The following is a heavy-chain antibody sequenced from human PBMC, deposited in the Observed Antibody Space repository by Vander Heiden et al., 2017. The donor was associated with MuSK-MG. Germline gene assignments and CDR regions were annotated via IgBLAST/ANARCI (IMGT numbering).Heavy chain of an antibody. Sequence: QVQLQESGPGLVKPSETLSLTCTVSGGSISSYYWSWIRQPPGKGLEWIGYIYYSGSTNYNPSLKSRVTISVDTSKNQFSLKLSSVTAADTAVYYCASGRLAAIRPFDYWGQGTLVTVSS. V-gene: IGHV4-59*01. J-gene: IGHJ4*02. D-gene: IGHD6-25*01. CDR2: IYYSGST. CDR1: GGSISSYY. CDR3: ASGRLAAIRPFDY.